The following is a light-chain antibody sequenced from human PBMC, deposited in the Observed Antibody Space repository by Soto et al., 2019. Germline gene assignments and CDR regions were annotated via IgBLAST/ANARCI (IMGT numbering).Light chain of an antibody. V-gene: IGLV2-14*01. CDR1: SSDVGGYKY. Sequence: QSLLTQSASVSGSPGQSITISCTGTSSDVGGYKYVSWYQQHPGKAPKLMIYEVSNRPSGVSNRFSGSKSGNTASLTISGLQAEDEADYYCSSFTSSSTYVFGTGTKVTVL. J-gene: IGLJ1*01. CDR2: EVS. CDR3: SSFTSSSTYV.